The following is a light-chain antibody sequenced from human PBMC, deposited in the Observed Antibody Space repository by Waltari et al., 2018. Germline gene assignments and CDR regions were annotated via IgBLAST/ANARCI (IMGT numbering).Light chain of an antibody. CDR3: SSHTTSSIWV. Sequence: QSALTQPASVSGSLGQSITISCTGTSSDVGGYHFVSWYQQDPGKAPKLMIYEVSNRPSGVSNRFSGSKSGNTASLTISGLQAEDEADYYCSSHTTSSIWVFGGGTKVTVL. CDR1: SSDVGGYHF. V-gene: IGLV2-14*01. CDR2: EVS. J-gene: IGLJ3*02.